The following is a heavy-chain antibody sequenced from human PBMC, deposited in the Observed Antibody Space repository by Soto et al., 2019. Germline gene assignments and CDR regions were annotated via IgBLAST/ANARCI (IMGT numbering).Heavy chain of an antibody. CDR2: IYYSGST. Sequence: SETLSLTCTVSGGSISSSGYYWGWIRQPPGKGLEWIGTIYYSGSTYYNPSLKSRVTISVDTSKNQFSLKLSSVTAADTAVYYCARDGEMATIPPYYYYGMDVWGQGTTVTVSS. CDR3: ARDGEMATIPPYYYYGMDV. D-gene: IGHD5-12*01. V-gene: IGHV4-39*07. J-gene: IGHJ6*02. CDR1: GGSISSSGYY.